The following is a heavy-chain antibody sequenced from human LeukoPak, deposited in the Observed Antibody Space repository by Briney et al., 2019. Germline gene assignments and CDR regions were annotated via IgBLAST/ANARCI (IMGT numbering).Heavy chain of an antibody. D-gene: IGHD6-19*01. CDR3: AKEQWLDPVTDY. CDR2: ISGSGGST. V-gene: IGHV3-23*01. CDR1: GFTFSNYD. J-gene: IGHJ4*02. Sequence: GGSLRLSCAASGFTFSNYDMSWVRQAPGKGLEWVSAISGSGGSTYYADSVKGRFTISRDNSKNTLYLQMNSLRAEDTAVYYCAKEQWLDPVTDYWGQGTLVTVSS.